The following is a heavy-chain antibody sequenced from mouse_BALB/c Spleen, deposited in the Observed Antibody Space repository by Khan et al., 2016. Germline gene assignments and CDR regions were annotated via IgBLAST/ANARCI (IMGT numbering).Heavy chain of an antibody. J-gene: IGHJ1*01. CDR1: GYTFTNSG. Sequence: QIQLVQSGPELKKPGETVKISCKASGYTFTNSGMNWVKQGPGKGLKWVGWINTYTGEPTYAADFKGRFAIPSETSASTAYLQISNLQHEDMTTYDGARGAMGTTGGYFAVWGAGTTVTVSS. CDR2: INTYTGEP. CDR3: ARGAMGTTGGYFAV. D-gene: IGHD2-14*01. V-gene: IGHV9-1*02.